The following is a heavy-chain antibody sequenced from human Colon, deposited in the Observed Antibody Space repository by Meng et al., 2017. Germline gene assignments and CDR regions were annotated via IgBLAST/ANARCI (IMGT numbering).Heavy chain of an antibody. Sequence: SVKVSCKTSGYSFPGYYMHWVRQAPGQGREWMGRIHPSRGGTNYAQNLQGRVTLTRETSISTPYMELSSLTSDDTDVYYCARGVDNVLTGYYSYYYGVDFWGRGTTVTVSS. J-gene: IGHJ6*02. D-gene: IGHD3-9*01. CDR1: GYSFPGYY. CDR3: ARGVDNVLTGYYSYYYGVDF. CDR2: IHPSRGGT. V-gene: IGHV1-2*05.